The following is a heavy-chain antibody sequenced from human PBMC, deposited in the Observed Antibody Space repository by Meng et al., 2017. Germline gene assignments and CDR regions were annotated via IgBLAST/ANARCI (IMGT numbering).Heavy chain of an antibody. V-gene: IGHV4-39*07. Sequence: QLKPQSSRPLIVQPSETLTSTRTVSGNIISSRCYYWVWISQPPGRGLGWMWSIYYSVTTSYNPFLTSRVTISVAPSKNQFSLKLSSVTATDTAVYYCARGHNDYCDYPNWFDPWGQGTLVTVSS. CDR2: IYYSVTT. J-gene: IGHJ5*02. D-gene: IGHD4-17*01. CDR3: ARGHNDYCDYPNWFDP. CDR1: GNIISSRCYY.